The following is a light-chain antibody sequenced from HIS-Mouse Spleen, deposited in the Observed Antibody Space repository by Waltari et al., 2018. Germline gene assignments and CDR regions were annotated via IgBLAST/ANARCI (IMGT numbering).Light chain of an antibody. V-gene: IGLV3-1*01. J-gene: IGLJ2*01. CDR2: QDS. CDR1: KLGDKY. Sequence: SYELTQPPSVSVSPGQTASITCPGDKLGDKYACWYQQKPGQSPVLLIYQDSKRPSVMPERFSGSNSGNTATLTISGTQAMDEADYYCQAWDSSYSVFGGGTKLTVL. CDR3: QAWDSSYSV.